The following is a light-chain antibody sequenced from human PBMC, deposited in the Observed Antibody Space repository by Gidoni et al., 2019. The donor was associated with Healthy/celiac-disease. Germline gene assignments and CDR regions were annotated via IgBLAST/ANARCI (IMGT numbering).Light chain of an antibody. CDR1: KSVSSY. CDR2: DAS. CDR3: QQRSNWPPLT. V-gene: IGKV3-11*01. Sequence: EFVLTQSPATLSLSPGERATLPCRASKSVSSYLAWYQQKPGQAPRHLIYDASNRATGIPARFSGSESGTDFTLTISSLEPEDFAVYYCQQRSNWPPLTFXGXTKVEIK. J-gene: IGKJ4*01.